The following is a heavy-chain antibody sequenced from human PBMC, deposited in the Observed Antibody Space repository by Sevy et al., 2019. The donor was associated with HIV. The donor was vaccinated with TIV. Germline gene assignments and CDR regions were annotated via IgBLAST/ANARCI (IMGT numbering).Heavy chain of an antibody. CDR2: ISSDGGGT. V-gene: IGHV3-64D*06. Sequence: GGSLRLSCSASGFTFRNYAMNWVRQAPGKGLKYVSAISSDGGGTYYADSVRGRFTMSRDNSKNTLYLQMRSLRVEDTAVYYCLKDPDYDFWRGDYGMDVWGQGTTVTVSS. CDR1: GFTFRNYA. J-gene: IGHJ6*02. CDR3: LKDPDYDFWRGDYGMDV. D-gene: IGHD3-3*01.